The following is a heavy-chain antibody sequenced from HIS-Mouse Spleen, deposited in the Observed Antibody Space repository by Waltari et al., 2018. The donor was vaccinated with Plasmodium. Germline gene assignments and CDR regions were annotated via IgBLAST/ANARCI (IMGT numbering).Heavy chain of an antibody. V-gene: IGHV4-39*01. Sequence: QLQLQESGPGLVKPSETLSLTCTVSGGSISSSRSYWGWIRQPPGKGLEWIGSIYYSGSTYYNPSLKSRVTISVDTSKNQFSLKLSSVTAADTAVYYCARRGGSYYYFDYWGQGTLVTVSS. J-gene: IGHJ4*02. CDR1: GGSISSSRSY. D-gene: IGHD1-26*01. CDR3: ARRGGSYYYFDY. CDR2: IYYSGST.